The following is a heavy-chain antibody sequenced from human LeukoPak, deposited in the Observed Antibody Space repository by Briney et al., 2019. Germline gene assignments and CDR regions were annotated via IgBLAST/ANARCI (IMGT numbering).Heavy chain of an antibody. CDR1: GFTFSRYA. J-gene: IGHJ4*02. CDR3: ARVPSYDFWSGYSAY. Sequence: SGGSLRLSCAASGFTFSRYAMHWVRQAPGKGLEWVAVISFDGSNKYYADSVKGRFTISRDTSKNTLYLQMNSLRAEDTALYYCARVPSYDFWSGYSAYWGQGTLVTVSS. V-gene: IGHV3-30-3*01. CDR2: ISFDGSNK. D-gene: IGHD3-3*01.